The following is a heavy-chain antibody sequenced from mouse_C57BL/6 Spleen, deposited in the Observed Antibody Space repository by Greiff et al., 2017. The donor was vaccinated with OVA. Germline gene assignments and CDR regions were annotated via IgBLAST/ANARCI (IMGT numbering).Heavy chain of an antibody. D-gene: IGHD2-5*01. CDR2: IRNKANNHAT. CDR1: GFTFSDAW. Sequence: EVMLVESGGGLVQPGGSMKLSCAASGFTFSDAWMDWVRQSPEKGLEWVAEIRNKANNHATYYAESVKGRFTISRDDSKSSVYLQMNSLRAEDTGIYYCTRSYYSNSGYYFDYWGQGTTLTVSS. V-gene: IGHV6-6*01. J-gene: IGHJ2*01. CDR3: TRSYYSNSGYYFDY.